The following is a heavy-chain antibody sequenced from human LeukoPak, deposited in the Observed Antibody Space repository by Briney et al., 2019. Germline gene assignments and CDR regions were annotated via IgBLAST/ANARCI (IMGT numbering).Heavy chain of an antibody. J-gene: IGHJ3*02. CDR1: GFTFNSYA. Sequence: GGSLRLSCAASGFTFNSYAMTWVRQGPGMGLEWVSSISGSGDATYYVDSVKGRFTISRDNSKNTVYLQMNSLRAEDTAVYYCAKTWRPNGDFFAFDIWGQGTMVTVSS. CDR3: AKTWRPNGDFFAFDI. CDR2: ISGSGDAT. D-gene: IGHD4-17*01. V-gene: IGHV3-23*01.